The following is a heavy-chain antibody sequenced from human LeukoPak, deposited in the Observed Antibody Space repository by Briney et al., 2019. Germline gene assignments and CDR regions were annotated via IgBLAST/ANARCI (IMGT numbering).Heavy chain of an antibody. CDR2: ISSSSSTI. V-gene: IGHV3-48*01. J-gene: IGHJ3*02. Sequence: GGSLRLSCAGSGFTFSSYSMNWVRQAPGKGLEWVSYISSSSSTIYYADSVKGRFTISRDNAKNSLYLQMNSLRAEDTAVYYCARIYSSSSSRGAFDIWGQGTMVTVSS. CDR1: GFTFSSYS. D-gene: IGHD6-6*01. CDR3: ARIYSSSSSRGAFDI.